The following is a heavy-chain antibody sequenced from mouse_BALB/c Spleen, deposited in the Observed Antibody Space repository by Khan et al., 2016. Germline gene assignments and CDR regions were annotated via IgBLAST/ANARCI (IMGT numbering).Heavy chain of an antibody. V-gene: IGHV1-54*01. D-gene: IGHD2-3*01. CDR3: ARYDGNYYAMDY. Sequence: QVQLKESGAELVRPGTSVKVSCKASGYAFTNYLIEWVKQRPGQGLEWIGVINPGSGGTNYNEKFKGKATLTADKSSSTAYMQLSSLTSDDSAVYFCARYDGNYYAMDYRGQGTSVTVSS. CDR2: INPGSGGT. CDR1: GYAFTNYL. J-gene: IGHJ4*01.